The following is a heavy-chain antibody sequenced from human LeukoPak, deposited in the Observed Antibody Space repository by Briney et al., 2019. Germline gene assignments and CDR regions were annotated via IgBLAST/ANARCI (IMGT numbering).Heavy chain of an antibody. D-gene: IGHD5-24*01. V-gene: IGHV3-7*03. CDR2: IKQDGSEK. CDR1: GFTFSSYW. CDR3: AKGGRDGYSSLDY. J-gene: IGHJ4*02. Sequence: GGSLRLSCAASGFTFSSYWMSWVRQAPGKGLEWVANIKQDGSEKYYVDSVKGRFTISRDNSKNTLYLQMNSLRAEDTAVYYCAKGGRDGYSSLDYWGQGTLVTVSA.